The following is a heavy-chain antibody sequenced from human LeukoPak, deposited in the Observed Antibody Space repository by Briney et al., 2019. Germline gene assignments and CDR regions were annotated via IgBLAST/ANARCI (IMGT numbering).Heavy chain of an antibody. CDR3: VKDPRDTYGTNWFVS. Sequence: PGGSLRLSCVASGFSFGNYAMSWVRQAPGKGLQWVSQISGTGGATWYAGFARDRFTISRDNSKKTLYLQMSGLRVEGTAMYYCVKDPRDTYGTNWFVSWGQGTLLIVSP. V-gene: IGHV3-23*01. J-gene: IGHJ5*01. CDR2: ISGTGGAT. CDR1: GFSFGNYA. D-gene: IGHD2-21*01.